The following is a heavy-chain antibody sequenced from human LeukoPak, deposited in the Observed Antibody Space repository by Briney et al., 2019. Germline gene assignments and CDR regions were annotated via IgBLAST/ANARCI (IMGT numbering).Heavy chain of an antibody. D-gene: IGHD3-3*01. V-gene: IGHV3-21*01. CDR2: ISSSSLYI. Sequence: PGGSLRLSCAASGFTFSSYSMSWVRQAPGKGLEWVSSISSSSLYIYYADSVKGRFTISRDNAKNSLYLQMNSLRAEDTAVYYCARVTGDFWSGYYGHYYYMDVWGKGTTVTVSS. CDR1: GFTFSSYS. CDR3: ARVTGDFWSGYYGHYYYMDV. J-gene: IGHJ6*03.